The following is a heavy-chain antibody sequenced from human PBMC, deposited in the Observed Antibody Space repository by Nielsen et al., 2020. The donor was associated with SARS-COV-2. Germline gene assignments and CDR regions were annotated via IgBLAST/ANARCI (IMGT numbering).Heavy chain of an antibody. CDR1: GFTFDDYA. D-gene: IGHD5-24*01. V-gene: IGHV3-23*01. Sequence: GGSLRLSCAASGFTFDDYAMHWVRQAPGKGLEWVSGISGGGHSRYYGDSLKGRFTISRDNSKNTLYLQVSSLRAEDTAVYYCARSAADGYSDYWGQGTLVTVSS. CDR3: ARSAADGYSDY. CDR2: ISGGGHSR. J-gene: IGHJ4*02.